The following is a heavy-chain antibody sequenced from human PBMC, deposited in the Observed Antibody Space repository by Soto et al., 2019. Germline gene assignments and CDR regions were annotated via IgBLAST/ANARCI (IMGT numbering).Heavy chain of an antibody. CDR3: ADGRDRDGYNSADY. D-gene: IGHD5-12*01. Sequence: QVQLQQWGAGLLKPSETLSLTCAVYGGSFSGYYWSWIRQPPGKGLEWIGEINHSGSTNYNPSLKSRVTISVDTSKNQFSLKLSSVTAADTAVYYCADGRDRDGYNSADYWGQGTLVTVSS. CDR2: INHSGST. CDR1: GGSFSGYY. J-gene: IGHJ4*02. V-gene: IGHV4-34*01.